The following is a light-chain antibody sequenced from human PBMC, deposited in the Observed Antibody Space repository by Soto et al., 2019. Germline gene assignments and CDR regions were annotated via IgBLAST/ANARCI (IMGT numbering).Light chain of an antibody. CDR2: WAA. CDR1: QSVLYSSNNKDY. V-gene: IGKV4-1*01. J-gene: IGKJ1*01. Sequence: DIVMTQSPDSLAVSLGERATINCKSSQSVLYSSNNKDYLAWYQQKPGQPPKLLIYWAATRESGVPDRFSGRGSETDFTLTISSLQAEDVAVYYCQQYYANSPWTFGQGTKVEIK. CDR3: QQYYANSPWT.